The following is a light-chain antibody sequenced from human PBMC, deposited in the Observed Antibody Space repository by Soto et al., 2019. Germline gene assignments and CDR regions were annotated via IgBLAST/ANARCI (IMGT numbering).Light chain of an antibody. CDR3: QQSYSPSIT. CDR1: KSINTY. J-gene: IGKJ3*01. V-gene: IGKV1-39*01. Sequence: DIQMTQSPSSLSASVGDRVTITCRATKSINTYVNWYQQKPGKAPKLLIYTATSLQSGVPSRFSGSGSGTDFTLTISSLQPEDRATYYCQQSYSPSITFGPGTKVDIK. CDR2: TAT.